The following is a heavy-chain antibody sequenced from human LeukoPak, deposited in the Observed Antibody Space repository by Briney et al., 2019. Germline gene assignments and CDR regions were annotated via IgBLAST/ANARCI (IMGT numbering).Heavy chain of an antibody. CDR1: GASFSGYH. D-gene: IGHD2/OR15-2a*01. J-gene: IGHJ5*02. CDR3: ARGLYLDP. CDR2: INHTGSP. V-gene: IGHV4-34*01. Sequence: SETLSHTCAVYGASFSGYHWSWIRQPPGKGLEWIGEINHTGSPNYNPSLKSRVTISVDTSKNQFSLKLSSVTAADTAVYYCARGLYLDPWGQGTLVTVSS.